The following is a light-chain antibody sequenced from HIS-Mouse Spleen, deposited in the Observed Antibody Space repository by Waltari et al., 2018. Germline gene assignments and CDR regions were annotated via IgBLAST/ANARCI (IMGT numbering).Light chain of an antibody. CDR2: EGS. V-gene: IGLV2-23*01. J-gene: IGLJ3*02. CDR3: CSYAGSSTWV. CDR1: SSDVGSYNL. Sequence: QSALTQPASVSGSPGQSITISCTGTSSDVGSYNLVSWYQQHPGKAPKLMIYEGSKRTEGVSNRCSGSKSGNTASLTISGLQAEDEADYYCCSYAGSSTWVFGGGTKLTVL.